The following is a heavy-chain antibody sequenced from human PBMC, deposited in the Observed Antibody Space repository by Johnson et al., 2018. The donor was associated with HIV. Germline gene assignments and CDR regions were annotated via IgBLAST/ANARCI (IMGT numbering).Heavy chain of an antibody. Sequence: VQLVESGGDLVQPGGSLRLSCAASRFTFSSYWMHWVRQVPGKGLVWVSGINSDGSDTRYADSVKGRFTISRDNAKTTLYLQMNSLRPEDTAVYYCAKERQLVRAFDIWGQGTMVTVSS. CDR1: RFTFSSYW. CDR2: INSDGSDT. D-gene: IGHD6-6*01. J-gene: IGHJ3*02. CDR3: AKERQLVRAFDI. V-gene: IGHV3-74*01.